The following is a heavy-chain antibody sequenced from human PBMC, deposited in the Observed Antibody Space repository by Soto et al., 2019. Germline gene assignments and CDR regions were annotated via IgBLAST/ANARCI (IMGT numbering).Heavy chain of an antibody. D-gene: IGHD2-2*01. CDR2: INHSGST. Sequence: PSETLSLACAVDGGSFGGYYWSWIREPPGKGLEWIGEINHSGSTNYNPSLKSRVTISVDTSKNQFSLKLSSVTAADTAVYYCAREGLVLVPTTVNSDYYYYAMDVWGQGTTVT. CDR3: AREGLVLVPTTVNSDYYYYAMDV. V-gene: IGHV4-34*01. CDR1: GGSFGGYY. J-gene: IGHJ6*02.